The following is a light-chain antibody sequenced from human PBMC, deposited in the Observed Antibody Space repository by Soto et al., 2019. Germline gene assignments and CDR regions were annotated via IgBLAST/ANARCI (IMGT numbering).Light chain of an antibody. Sequence: QSVLTQPPSASGSPGQRVTISCSGSGSSVGTNTVIWYQQHPGTAPQLLIYGNNQRPSGVPDRCSGSKSGTSASLAISGLQSEDEADYYCAAWDGSLNNVLFGGGTKLTVL. V-gene: IGLV1-44*01. J-gene: IGLJ2*01. CDR1: GSSVGTNT. CDR2: GNN. CDR3: AAWDGSLNNVL.